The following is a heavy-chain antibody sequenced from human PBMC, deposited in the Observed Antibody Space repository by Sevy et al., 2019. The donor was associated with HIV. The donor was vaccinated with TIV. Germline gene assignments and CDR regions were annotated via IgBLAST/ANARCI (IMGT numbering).Heavy chain of an antibody. D-gene: IGHD2-15*01. J-gene: IGHJ3*02. CDR1: GFTFDDYA. CDR2: VSWNSASI. Sequence: GGSLRLSCAASGFTFDDYAMHWVRQAPGKGLEWVSGVSWNSASIGYAGSVRGRFTISRDNAKNSLSLQMNSLTSEDTAFYYCTNDLGATLVPGYCYDGTCWPRDGFDIWGHGIMVTVSS. CDR3: TNDLGATLVPGYCYDGTCWPRDGFDI. V-gene: IGHV3-9*01.